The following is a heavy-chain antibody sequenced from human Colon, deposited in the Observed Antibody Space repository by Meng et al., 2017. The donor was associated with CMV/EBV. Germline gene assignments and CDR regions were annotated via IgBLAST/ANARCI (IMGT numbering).Heavy chain of an antibody. V-gene: IGHV3-15*07. CDR3: ATDEGLVVAPVANDC. J-gene: IGHJ4*02. CDR2: IKNESDGRAT. D-gene: IGHD2-2*01. Sequence: FTFGQAWMHWIRQGTGEGLQWIGRIKNESDGRATDYATPVKGRFAISRDDSKGTLYLQMHSLRTEDTGLYYCATDEGLVVAPVANDCWGQGTLVTVSS. CDR1: FTFGQAW.